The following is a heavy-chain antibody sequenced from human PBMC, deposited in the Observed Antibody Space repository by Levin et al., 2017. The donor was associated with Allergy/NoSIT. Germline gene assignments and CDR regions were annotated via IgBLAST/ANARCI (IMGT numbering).Heavy chain of an antibody. D-gene: IGHD3-22*01. CDR2: IIPILGIA. CDR1: GGTFSSYT. J-gene: IGHJ3*02. Sequence: SVKVSCKASGGTFSSYTISWVRQAPGQGLEWMGRIIPILGIANYAQKFQGRVTITADKSTSTAYMELSSLRSEDTAVYYCATRTYYYDSMGAFDIWGQGTMVTVSS. V-gene: IGHV1-69*02. CDR3: ATRTYYYDSMGAFDI.